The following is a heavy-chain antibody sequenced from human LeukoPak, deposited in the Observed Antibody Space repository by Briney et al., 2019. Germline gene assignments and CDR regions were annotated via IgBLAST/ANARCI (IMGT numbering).Heavy chain of an antibody. CDR2: IIPVLGSA. Sequence: VASVKVSCKASGGTFSTYAISWVRQAPGQGLELMGGIIPVLGSANCAQKFQGRVTITADESTSTAYMELSSLRSDDTAVYYCARGRRALQYNDAFDFWGQGTMVTVSS. V-gene: IGHV1-69*13. CDR1: GGTFSTYA. D-gene: IGHD4-11*01. J-gene: IGHJ3*01. CDR3: ARGRRALQYNDAFDF.